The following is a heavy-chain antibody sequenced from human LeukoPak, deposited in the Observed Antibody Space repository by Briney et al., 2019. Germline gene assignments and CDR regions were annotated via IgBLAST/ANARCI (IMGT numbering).Heavy chain of an antibody. CDR3: AKVNTIFGVVIPGDF. J-gene: IGHJ4*02. D-gene: IGHD3-3*01. V-gene: IGHV3-23*01. CDR1: GFTFSSYA. CDR2: ISGSGGST. Sequence: GGSLRLSCAASGFTFSSYAMSWVRQAPGKGLEWVSAISGSGGSTYYADSVKGRFTISRDNSKNTLYLQMNSLRAEDTAVYYCAKVNTIFGVVIPGDFWGQGTLVTVSS.